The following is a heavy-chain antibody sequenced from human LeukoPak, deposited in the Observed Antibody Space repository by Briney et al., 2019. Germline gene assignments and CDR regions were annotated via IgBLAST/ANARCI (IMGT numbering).Heavy chain of an antibody. J-gene: IGHJ4*02. D-gene: IGHD4-23*01. CDR2: ISSSGSYI. Sequence: AGGSLRLSCAASRFTFSSYSMNWVRQAPGKGLEWVSSISSSGSYIYYADSVKGRFTISRDNAKNSLYLQMNSLRAEDTAVYYCARDYGGSSPFDYWGQGTLVTVSS. V-gene: IGHV3-21*01. CDR3: ARDYGGSSPFDY. CDR1: RFTFSSYS.